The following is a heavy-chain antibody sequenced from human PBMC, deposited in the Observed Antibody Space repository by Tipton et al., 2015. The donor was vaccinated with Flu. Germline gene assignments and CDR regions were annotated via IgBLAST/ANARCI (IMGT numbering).Heavy chain of an antibody. V-gene: IGHV3-23*01. CDR2: ISGGGAIR. J-gene: IGHJ4*02. CDR3: ARTRGGYCSSSSCYADYFDY. Sequence: GSLRLSCAASGFTFSRYAMSWVRQAPGKGLEWVSAISGGGAIRYFADSVKGRFTISRDNAKNSLHLHMNSLRAEDTAVYYCARTRGGYCSSSSCYADYFDYWGQGTLVTVSS. D-gene: IGHD2-2*01. CDR1: GFTFSRYA.